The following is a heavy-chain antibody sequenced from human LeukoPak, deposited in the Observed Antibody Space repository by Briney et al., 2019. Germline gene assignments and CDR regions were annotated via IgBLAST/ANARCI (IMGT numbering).Heavy chain of an antibody. CDR2: IKQDGSEK. J-gene: IGHJ4*02. Sequence: GGSLRLSCAASGFTFSSYWTSWVRQAPGKGLEWVANIKQDGSEKYYVDSVKGRFTISRDNAKNSLYLQMNSLRAEDTAVYYCARDPGMWLALDYWGQGTLVTVSS. D-gene: IGHD3-22*01. CDR3: ARDPGMWLALDY. V-gene: IGHV3-7*01. CDR1: GFTFSSYW.